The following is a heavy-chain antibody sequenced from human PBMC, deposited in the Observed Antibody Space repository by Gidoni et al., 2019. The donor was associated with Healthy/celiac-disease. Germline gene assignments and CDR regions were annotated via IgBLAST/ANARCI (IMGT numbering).Heavy chain of an antibody. D-gene: IGHD6-6*01. J-gene: IGHJ2*01. CDR2: IWYDGSNK. Sequence: QVQLVESGGGVVQPGRSLRLSCAASGFTFSSYGMHWVRQAPGKGLEWVAVIWYDGSNKYYADSVKGRFTISRDNSKNTLYLQMNSLRAEDTAVYYCARDPAPSSSSAYWYFDLWGRGTLVTVSS. CDR3: ARDPAPSSSSAYWYFDL. V-gene: IGHV3-33*01. CDR1: GFTFSSYG.